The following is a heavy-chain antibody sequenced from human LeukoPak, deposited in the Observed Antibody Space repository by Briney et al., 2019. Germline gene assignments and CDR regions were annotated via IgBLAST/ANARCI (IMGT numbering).Heavy chain of an antibody. CDR1: GYTFTSYG. CDR3: ARDRRGEYDFWSGYHLDY. D-gene: IGHD3-3*01. Sequence: ASVKVSCKASGYTFTSYGISWVRQAPGQGLEWMGWISAYNGNTNYAQKLQGRVTMTKDTSTSTAYMELRSLRSDDTAVYYCARDRRGEYDFWSGYHLDYWGQGTLVTVSS. J-gene: IGHJ4*02. V-gene: IGHV1-18*01. CDR2: ISAYNGNT.